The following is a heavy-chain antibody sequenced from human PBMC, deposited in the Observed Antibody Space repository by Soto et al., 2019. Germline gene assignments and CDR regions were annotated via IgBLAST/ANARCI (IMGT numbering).Heavy chain of an antibody. J-gene: IGHJ4*02. CDR2: IYYSGTT. Sequence: PSETLSLTCTVSGGSISSGGYYWSWIRQHPGKGLEWIGYIYYSGTTYYNPSLKSRVTISVDTSKNQFSLKLSSVTAADTAVYYCARDRENGNFDYWGQGTLVTVSS. CDR1: GGSISSGGYY. D-gene: IGHD2-8*01. V-gene: IGHV4-31*03. CDR3: ARDRENGNFDY.